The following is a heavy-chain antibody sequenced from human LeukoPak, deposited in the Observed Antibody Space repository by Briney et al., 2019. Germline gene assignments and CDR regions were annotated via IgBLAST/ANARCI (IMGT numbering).Heavy chain of an antibody. CDR3: AGAIFGVVTSYYYYYYYMDV. D-gene: IGHD3-3*01. Sequence: SVKVSCKASGGTFSSYAISWVRQAPGQGLEWMGGIIPIFGTANYAQKFQGRVTITTDESTSTASMELSSLRSEDTAVYYCAGAIFGVVTSYYYYYYYMDVWGKGTTVTVSS. J-gene: IGHJ6*03. V-gene: IGHV1-69*05. CDR2: IIPIFGTA. CDR1: GGTFSSYA.